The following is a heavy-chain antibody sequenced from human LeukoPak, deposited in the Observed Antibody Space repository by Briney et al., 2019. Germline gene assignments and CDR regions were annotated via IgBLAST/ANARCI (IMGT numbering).Heavy chain of an antibody. CDR1: GFTFSSYG. Sequence: GGSLRLSCAASGFTFSSYGMHWVRQAPGKGLEWVAFIRYDGSNKYYADSVKGRFTISRDNSKNTLYLQMNSLRAEDTAVYYCATGMVTWGVGAFDIWGQGTMVTVSS. V-gene: IGHV3-30*02. CDR2: IRYDGSNK. D-gene: IGHD5-18*01. CDR3: ATGMVTWGVGAFDI. J-gene: IGHJ3*02.